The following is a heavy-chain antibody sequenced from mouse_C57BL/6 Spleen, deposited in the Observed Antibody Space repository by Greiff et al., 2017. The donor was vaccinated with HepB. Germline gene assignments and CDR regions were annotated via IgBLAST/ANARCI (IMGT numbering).Heavy chain of an antibody. CDR1: GYTFTDYY. J-gene: IGHJ4*01. CDR2: IYPGSGNT. V-gene: IGHV1-76*01. D-gene: IGHD1-1*01. CDR3: ARGEGYYGAMDY. Sequence: VQLQQSGAELVRPGASVMLSCKASGYTFTDYYINWVKQRPGQGLEWIARIYPGSGNTYYNEKFKGKATLTAEKSSSTAYMQLSSLTSEDSAVYFCARGEGYYGAMDYWGQGTSVTVSS.